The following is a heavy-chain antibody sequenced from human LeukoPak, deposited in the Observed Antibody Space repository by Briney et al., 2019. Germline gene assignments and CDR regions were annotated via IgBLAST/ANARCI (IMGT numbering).Heavy chain of an antibody. Sequence: SSETLSLTCTVSGGSISSSSYYWGWIRQPPGKGLEWIGSIYYSGSTYYNPSLKSRVTISVDTSKNQFSLKLSSVTAADTAVYYCARRPYSSGWKRVRSYYFDYWGQGTLVTVSS. CDR2: IYYSGST. CDR3: ARRPYSSGWKRVRSYYFDY. CDR1: GGSISSSSYY. V-gene: IGHV4-39*07. J-gene: IGHJ4*02. D-gene: IGHD6-19*01.